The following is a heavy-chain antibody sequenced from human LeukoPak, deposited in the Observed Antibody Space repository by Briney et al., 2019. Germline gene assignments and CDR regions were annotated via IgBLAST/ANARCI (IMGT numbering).Heavy chain of an antibody. CDR3: ATYDIAAAMGAFDI. CDR1: GFTFSSYG. D-gene: IGHD6-13*01. J-gene: IGHJ3*02. CDR2: ISGSGGST. Sequence: GGSLRLSCAASGFTFSSYGMSWVRQAPGKGLEWVSAISGSGGSTYYADSVKGRFTISRDNSKNSLYLQMNSLRAEDTAVYYCATYDIAAAMGAFDIWGQGTMVTVSS. V-gene: IGHV3-23*01.